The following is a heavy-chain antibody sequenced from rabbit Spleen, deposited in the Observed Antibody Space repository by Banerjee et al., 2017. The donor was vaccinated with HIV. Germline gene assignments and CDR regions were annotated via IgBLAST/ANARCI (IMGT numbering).Heavy chain of an antibody. CDR3: ARDGSGWGPDWSL. D-gene: IGHD4-1*01. CDR1: GFSFSNNW. V-gene: IGHV1S45*01. Sequence: QQQLEESGGGLVKPGGTVIRTCTVSGFSFSNNWICLVRQAPGKGLEWIACIDTNDGDTDYANWPKGRFTISKTSSTTVTLQMTSLTAADTATYFCARDGSGWGPDWSLWGQGTLVTVS. CDR2: IDTNDGDT. J-gene: IGHJ3*01.